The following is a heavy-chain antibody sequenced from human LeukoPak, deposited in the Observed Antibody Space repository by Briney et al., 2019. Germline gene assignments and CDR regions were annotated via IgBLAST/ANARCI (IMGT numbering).Heavy chain of an antibody. D-gene: IGHD6-19*01. J-gene: IGHJ4*02. V-gene: IGHV3-23*01. CDR1: GFTFSNYA. CDR2: INTIGDTT. CDR3: AKSASGSSYDY. Sequence: GGSLRLPXAASGFTFSNYAMTWVRQAPGKGLEWVSTINTIGDTTYYADSVKGRFTISRVNSKNTLYLQMNSLRAGDTAIYYCAKSASGSSYDYWGQGTLVTVSS.